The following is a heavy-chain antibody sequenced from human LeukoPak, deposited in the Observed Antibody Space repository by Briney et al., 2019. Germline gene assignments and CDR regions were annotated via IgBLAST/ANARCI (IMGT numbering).Heavy chain of an antibody. V-gene: IGHV3-11*06. D-gene: IGHD2-15*01. J-gene: IGHJ4*02. CDR2: ISSSSSYT. CDR1: GFTFSDYY. CDR3: AREGVVVAATRGYFDY. Sequence: GGSLRLSCAASGFTFSDYYMSWIRQAPGKGLEWVSYISSSSSYTNYADSVKGRFTISRDKAKNSLYLQMNSLRAEDTAVYYCAREGVVVAATRGYFDYWGQGTLVTVSS.